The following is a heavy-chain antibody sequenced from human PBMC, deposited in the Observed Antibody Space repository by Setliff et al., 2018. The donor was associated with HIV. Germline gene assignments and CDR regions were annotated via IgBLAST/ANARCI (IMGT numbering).Heavy chain of an antibody. CDR3: ARVGGPYYDLLTGYYGAVDY. Sequence: ASVKVSCKTSGYTFTNYYVHWVRQAPGQGLEWMGVITPNGGSANYAQKPQGRVTMTTDTSTSTAYMELRSLRSDDTAVYYCARVGGPYYDLLTGYYGAVDYWGQGTLVTAPQ. CDR2: ITPNGGSA. V-gene: IGHV1-46*01. D-gene: IGHD3-9*01. J-gene: IGHJ4*02. CDR1: GYTFTNYY.